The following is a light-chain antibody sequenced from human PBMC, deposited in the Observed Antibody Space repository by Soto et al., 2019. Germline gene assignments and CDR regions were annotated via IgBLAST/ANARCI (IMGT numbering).Light chain of an antibody. CDR3: QQYNNWPPVT. CDR1: QSVSSN. Sequence: EVVMTQSPATLSVSPGERATLSCRASQSVSSNVAWYQQKRGQAPRLLIYGASTRATGIPARFSGSGSGTEFTLTISSLQSEDFAVYYCQQYNNWPPVTFGGGTKVEIK. J-gene: IGKJ4*01. CDR2: GAS. V-gene: IGKV3-15*01.